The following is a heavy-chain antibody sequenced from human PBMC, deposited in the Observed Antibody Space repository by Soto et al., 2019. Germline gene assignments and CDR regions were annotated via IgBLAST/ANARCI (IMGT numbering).Heavy chain of an antibody. CDR3: ARRDVLRYFDP. J-gene: IGHJ5*02. D-gene: IGHD3-9*01. Sequence: PSETLSLTCTVSGGSISSGDYYWSWIRQHPGKGLEWIGYMSYSGSTYNNPSLKSRGTISVDTSKNQFSLKLSSVTAADTAVYYCARRDVLRYFDPWGQGTLVTVSS. CDR1: GGSISSGDYY. CDR2: MSYSGST. V-gene: IGHV4-31*03.